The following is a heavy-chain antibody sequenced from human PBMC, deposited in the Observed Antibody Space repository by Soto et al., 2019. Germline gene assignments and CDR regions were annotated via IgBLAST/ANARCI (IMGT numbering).Heavy chain of an antibody. CDR1: GGSISSYY. CDR3: ARGFRTRDFSSGYYLDWFDP. D-gene: IGHD3-3*01. V-gene: IGHV4-59*01. Sequence: PSETLSLTCTVSGGSISSYYWSWIRQPPGKGLEWIGYIYYSGSTNYNPSLKSRVTISVDTSKNQFSLKLGSVTAADTAVYYCARGFRTRDFSSGYYLDWFDPWGQGTLVTVSS. CDR2: IYYSGST. J-gene: IGHJ5*02.